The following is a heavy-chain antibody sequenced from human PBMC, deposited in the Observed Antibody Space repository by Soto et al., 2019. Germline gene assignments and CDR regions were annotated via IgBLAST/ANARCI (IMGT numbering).Heavy chain of an antibody. CDR1: GYTFSDHY. Sequence: ASVKVSCKASGYTFSDHYIHWVRQAPGQGLEWMGWINPDSGGTNYAQKFQGRVTMTRDTSIRTAYLELRRLRSDDTAVYFCAGVRQYSRLCCDSFHTWGQGTMVTVSS. CDR2: INPDSGGT. CDR3: AGVRQYSRLCCDSFHT. D-gene: IGHD6-6*01. J-gene: IGHJ3*02. V-gene: IGHV1-2*02.